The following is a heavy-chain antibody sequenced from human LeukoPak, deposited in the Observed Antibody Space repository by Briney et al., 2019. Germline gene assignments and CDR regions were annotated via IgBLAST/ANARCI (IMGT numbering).Heavy chain of an antibody. CDR1: GGSISSSNW. CDR2: IYHSGST. D-gene: IGHD2-2*01. V-gene: IGHV4-4*02. J-gene: IGHJ6*02. CDR3: ARGISCESTICYSRIYYYGMDV. Sequence: RPSGTLSLTCAVSGGSISSSNWWSWVRQPPGKGLEWIGEIYHSGSTNYNPSLKSRVTISVDKSKNQFSLKLSSVTAADTAVYYCARGISCESTICYSRIYYYGMDVWGQGTTVTVSS.